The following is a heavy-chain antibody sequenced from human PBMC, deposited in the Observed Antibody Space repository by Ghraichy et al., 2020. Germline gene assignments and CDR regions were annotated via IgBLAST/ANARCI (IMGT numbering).Heavy chain of an antibody. CDR3: AHSTYYYDSSGYGGDY. CDR1: GFSLSTSGVG. V-gene: IGHV2-5*01. J-gene: IGHJ4*02. Sequence: SGPTLVKPTQTLTLTCTFSGFSLSTSGVGVGWIRQPPGKALEWLALIYWNDDKRYSPSLKSRLTITKDTSKNQVVLTMTNMDPVDTATYYCAHSTYYYDSSGYGGDYWGQGTLVTVSS. CDR2: IYWNDDK. D-gene: IGHD3-22*01.